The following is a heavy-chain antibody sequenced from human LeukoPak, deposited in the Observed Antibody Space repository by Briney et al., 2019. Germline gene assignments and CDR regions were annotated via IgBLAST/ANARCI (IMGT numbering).Heavy chain of an antibody. J-gene: IGHJ6*02. CDR2: INHSGST. D-gene: IGHD5-24*01. V-gene: IGHV4-34*01. CDR3: ARTSPFRDGYSQYYYYYYGMDV. Sequence: SETLSLTCAVYGGSFSGYYWSWIRQPPGKGLEWIGEINHSGSTNYNPSLKGRVTISVDTSKNQFSLKLSSVTAADKAVYYCARTSPFRDGYSQYYYYYYGMDVWGQGTTVTVSS. CDR1: GGSFSGYY.